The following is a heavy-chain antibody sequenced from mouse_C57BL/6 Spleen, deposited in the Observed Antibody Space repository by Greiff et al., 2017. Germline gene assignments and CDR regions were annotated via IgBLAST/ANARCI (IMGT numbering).Heavy chain of an antibody. D-gene: IGHD1-1*01. CDR2: IYPGSGNT. J-gene: IGHJ1*03. V-gene: IGHV1-76*01. Sequence: VQLQQSGAELVRPGASVKLSCKASGYTFTDYYINWVKQRPGQGLEWIARIYPGSGNTYYNEKFKGKATLTAEKSSSTAYMQLSSLTSEDSAVYFCAREEDYYGSSYWYFDVWGTGTTVTVSS. CDR1: GYTFTDYY. CDR3: AREEDYYGSSYWYFDV.